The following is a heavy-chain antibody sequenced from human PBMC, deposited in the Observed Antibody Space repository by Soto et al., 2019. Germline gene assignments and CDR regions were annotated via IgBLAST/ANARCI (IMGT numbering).Heavy chain of an antibody. CDR1: GITISXXP. CDR3: VKDDGGYPSTAPH. Sequence: EVQLLESGGGLVQPGGSLRLSCAASGITISXXPMSWVRQAPGKGLDWVSGISGSGDRTYYADSAKGRFTISKDISKNSLSLQLDNLGVEDTAVYFCVKDDGGYPSTAPHWGQGTLVTVSS. D-gene: IGHD3-22*01. J-gene: IGHJ1*01. V-gene: IGHV3-23*01. CDR2: ISGSGDRT.